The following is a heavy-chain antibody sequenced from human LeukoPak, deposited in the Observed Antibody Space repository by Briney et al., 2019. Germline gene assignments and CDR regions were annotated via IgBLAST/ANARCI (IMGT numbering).Heavy chain of an antibody. D-gene: IGHD4-17*01. Sequence: GGSLRLSCAASGFTFDDYAMHWVRQAPGKGLEWVSGISWNSGSIGYADSVKGRFTISRDNAKNSLYLQMNSLRAEDTAVYYCARRTVTGRSFDYWGQGTLVTVSS. V-gene: IGHV3-9*01. J-gene: IGHJ4*02. CDR3: ARRTVTGRSFDY. CDR2: ISWNSGSI. CDR1: GFTFDDYA.